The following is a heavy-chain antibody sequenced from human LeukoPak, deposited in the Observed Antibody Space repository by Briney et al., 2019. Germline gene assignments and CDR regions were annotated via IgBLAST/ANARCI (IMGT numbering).Heavy chain of an antibody. J-gene: IGHJ4*02. V-gene: IGHV3-74*01. CDR2: INSDGSST. Sequence: GGSLRLSCAASGFTVSSNYMSWVRQVPGKGLVWVSRINSDGSSTTYADFVKGRFTISRDNAKNTLYLQMNSLRAEDTAVYYCARDGYCSSGTCYGKDYWGQGALVTVSS. CDR1: GFTVSSNY. D-gene: IGHD2-2*03. CDR3: ARDGYCSSGTCYGKDY.